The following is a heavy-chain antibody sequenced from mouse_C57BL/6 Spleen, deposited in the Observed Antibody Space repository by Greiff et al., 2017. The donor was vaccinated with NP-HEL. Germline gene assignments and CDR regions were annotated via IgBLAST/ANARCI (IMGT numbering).Heavy chain of an antibody. J-gene: IGHJ2*01. Sequence: VQLQQSGPELVKPGASVKISCKASGYAFSSSWMNWVKQRPGKGLEWIGRIYPGDGDTNYNGKFKGKATLTADKSSSTAYMQLSSLTSEDSAVYFCARNYENYFDYWGQGTTLTVSA. D-gene: IGHD2-4*01. V-gene: IGHV1-82*01. CDR2: IYPGDGDT. CDR1: GYAFSSSW. CDR3: ARNYENYFDY.